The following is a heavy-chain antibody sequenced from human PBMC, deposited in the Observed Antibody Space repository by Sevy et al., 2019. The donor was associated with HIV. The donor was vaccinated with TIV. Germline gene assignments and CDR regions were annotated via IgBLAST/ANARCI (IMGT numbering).Heavy chain of an antibody. D-gene: IGHD3-22*01. CDR3: ARSYYDSSGYFPTGYFDY. Sequence: GGSLRLCYAASGFTFSSYAMHWVRQAPGKGLEWVAVVSYDGSNKYYADSVKGRFTISRDNSKNTLYLQMNSLRAEDTAVYYCARSYYDSSGYFPTGYFDYWGQGTLVTVSS. CDR2: VSYDGSNK. V-gene: IGHV3-30-3*01. CDR1: GFTFSSYA. J-gene: IGHJ4*02.